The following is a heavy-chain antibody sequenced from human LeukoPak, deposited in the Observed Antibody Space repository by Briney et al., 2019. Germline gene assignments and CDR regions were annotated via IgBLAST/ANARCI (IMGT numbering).Heavy chain of an antibody. D-gene: IGHD6-19*01. CDR2: IYSGGST. V-gene: IGHV3-66*01. CDR3: AREQRSSGSFDI. Sequence: PGGSLRLSCAASGFIVSSKYMSWVRQAPGKGLEWVSVIYSGGSTYYADSVQGRFTTSRDNSKNTLYLQMNSLRAEDTAVYYCAREQRSSGSFDIWGQGTMVTVSS. CDR1: GFIVSSKY. J-gene: IGHJ3*02.